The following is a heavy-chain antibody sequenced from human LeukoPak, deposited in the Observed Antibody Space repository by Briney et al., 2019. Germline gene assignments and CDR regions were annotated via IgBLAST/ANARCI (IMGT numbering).Heavy chain of an antibody. Sequence: GGSLRLSCAASGFTFSNNAMSWVRQAPGKGLEWVSSISSSGDNTHYADSVKGRFTISRDNSKDTLYLQMNTLRAEDTAIYYCARRGWLVNFHYWGQGTLVTVSS. V-gene: IGHV3-23*01. J-gene: IGHJ4*02. D-gene: IGHD6-19*01. CDR3: ARRGWLVNFHY. CDR1: GFTFSNNA. CDR2: ISSSGDNT.